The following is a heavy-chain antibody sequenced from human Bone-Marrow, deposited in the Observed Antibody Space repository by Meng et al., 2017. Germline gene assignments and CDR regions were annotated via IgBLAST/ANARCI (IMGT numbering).Heavy chain of an antibody. V-gene: IGHV1-18*01. J-gene: IGHJ6*02. Sequence: ASVKVSCKASGYTFTSYGISLVRQAPGQGLEWMGWISAYNSNTDDAQKLQGRVTMTTDKSTSTAYMELRSLRSDDTAVYYCARDVQCYYYGMDVWGQGTTVTVSS. CDR1: GYTFTSYG. CDR3: ARDVQCYYYGMDV. D-gene: IGHD3-10*02. CDR2: ISAYNSNT.